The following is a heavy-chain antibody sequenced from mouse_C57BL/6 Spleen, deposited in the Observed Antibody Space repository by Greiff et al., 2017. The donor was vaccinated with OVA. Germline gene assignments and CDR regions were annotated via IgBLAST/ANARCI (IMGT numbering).Heavy chain of an antibody. CDR3: ASGGTTNVFDY. CDR1: GYAFSSSW. V-gene: IGHV1-82*01. Sequence: VQLQQSGPELVKPGASVKISCKASGYAFSSSWLNWVKQRPGKGLEWIGRIYPGDGDTNYTGKFKGKATLTADKSSSTAYMQLSSLTSEDSAVYFCASGGTTNVFDYWGQGTTLTVSS. CDR2: IYPGDGDT. J-gene: IGHJ2*01. D-gene: IGHD1-1*01.